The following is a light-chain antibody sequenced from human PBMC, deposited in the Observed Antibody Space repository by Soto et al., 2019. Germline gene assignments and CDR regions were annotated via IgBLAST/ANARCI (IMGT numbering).Light chain of an antibody. V-gene: IGKV1-5*03. Sequence: IQMTQSPSTLSASAGDRVTITFRASQSISSWLAWYQQKPGKAPKLLIYKASSLESGVPSRFSGSGSGTEFTLTISSLQPDDFATYYCQQYNTYLTFGQGTKVDIK. CDR3: QQYNTYLT. CDR1: QSISSW. CDR2: KAS. J-gene: IGKJ1*01.